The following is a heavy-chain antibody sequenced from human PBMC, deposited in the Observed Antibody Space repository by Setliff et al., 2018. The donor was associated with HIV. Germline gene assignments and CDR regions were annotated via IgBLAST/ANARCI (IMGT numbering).Heavy chain of an antibody. D-gene: IGHD6-19*01. V-gene: IGHV4-34*12. Sequence: TSETLSLTCAVYGGSFSAYYWTWIRQPPGKGLEWIGYIFYNGNTYYSPALKSRVTISIDTSRNRFSLRLSSVTAADSAVYYCARQGAVTGHSFDFWGQGALVTVSS. CDR3: ARQGAVTGHSFDF. CDR1: GGSFSAYY. CDR2: IFYNGNT. J-gene: IGHJ4*02.